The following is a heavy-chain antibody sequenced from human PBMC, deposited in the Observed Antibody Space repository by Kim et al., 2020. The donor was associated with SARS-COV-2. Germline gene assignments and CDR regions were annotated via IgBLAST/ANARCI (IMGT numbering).Heavy chain of an antibody. D-gene: IGHD6-19*01. Sequence: GGSLRLSCAASGFTVSSNYMSWVRQAPGKGLEWVSVIYSGGSTYYADSVKGRFTISRDNSKNTLYLQMNSLRAEDTAVYYCARQFFFPSIAVAGIGAFDIWGQGTMVTVSS. CDR3: ARQFFFPSIAVAGIGAFDI. CDR2: IYSGGST. CDR1: GFTVSSNY. J-gene: IGHJ3*02. V-gene: IGHV3-53*01.